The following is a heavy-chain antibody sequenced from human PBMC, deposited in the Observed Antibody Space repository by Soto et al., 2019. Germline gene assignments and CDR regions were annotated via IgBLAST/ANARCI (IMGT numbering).Heavy chain of an antibody. Sequence: GGSLRLSCAASGVTFSDSSMNWVRQAPGKGLEWVSYISGSSKTIYYADYVKGRFTISRDNAKNSVYLQMNSLRDEDTAVYYCARDKKWAFDYWGQGTLVTVSS. CDR2: ISGSSKTI. D-gene: IGHD1-26*01. CDR3: ARDKKWAFDY. CDR1: GVTFSDSS. J-gene: IGHJ4*02. V-gene: IGHV3-48*02.